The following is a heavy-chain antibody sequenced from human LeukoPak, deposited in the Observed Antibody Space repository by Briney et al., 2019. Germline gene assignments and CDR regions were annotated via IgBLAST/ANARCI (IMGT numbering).Heavy chain of an antibody. V-gene: IGHV3-7*01. CDR3: ARVLIRGSYRQVAFDI. Sequence: GGSLRLSCAASGFTFSSYWMSWVRQAPGKGLEWVANIKQDGSEKYYVDSVKGRFTISRDNAKNSLYLQMNSLRAEDTAVYYCARVLIRGSYRQVAFDIWGQGTMVTVSS. D-gene: IGHD1-26*01. J-gene: IGHJ3*02. CDR2: IKQDGSEK. CDR1: GFTFSSYW.